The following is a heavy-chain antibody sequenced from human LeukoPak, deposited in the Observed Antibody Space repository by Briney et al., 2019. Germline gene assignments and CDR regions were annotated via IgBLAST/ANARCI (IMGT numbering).Heavy chain of an antibody. J-gene: IGHJ4*02. CDR3: ARVRGYCSSTICYRYYFDY. CDR2: IYHSGST. V-gene: IGHV4-38-2*02. Sequence: PSETLSLTCTVSGYSISNGYYWGWIRQPPGKGLEWIGTIYHSGSTYYNPSLKSRVTISFDTSKNQFSLKLTSVTAADTAVYYCARVRGYCSSTICYRYYFDYWGQGTLVTVSS. D-gene: IGHD2-2*01. CDR1: GYSISNGYY.